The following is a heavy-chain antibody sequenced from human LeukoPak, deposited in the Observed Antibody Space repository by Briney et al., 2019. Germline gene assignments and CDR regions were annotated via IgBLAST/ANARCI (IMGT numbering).Heavy chain of an antibody. Sequence: GGSLRLSCAASGFTFSSYAMSWVRQAPGKGLEWVSAISGSGGSTYYADSVKGRFTISRDNSKNTLYLQMNSLRAEDTAVYYCARSGLQFLYFDYWGQGTLVTVSS. CDR2: ISGSGGST. CDR1: GFTFSSYA. J-gene: IGHJ4*02. CDR3: ARSGLQFLYFDY. V-gene: IGHV3-23*01. D-gene: IGHD5-24*01.